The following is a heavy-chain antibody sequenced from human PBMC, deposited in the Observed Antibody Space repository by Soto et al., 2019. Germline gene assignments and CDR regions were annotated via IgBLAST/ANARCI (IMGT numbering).Heavy chain of an antibody. J-gene: IGHJ6*02. V-gene: IGHV4-31*03. CDR1: GGSISSGGYY. D-gene: IGHD3-3*01. CDR2: LYSTGST. Sequence: SETLSLTCTVSGGSISSGGYYWSRIRQHPGTGLERLGYLYSTGSTYYNSSLKSRVTISVDTSKKRLSVKLSSVTAADTAVYYCARDVHYDFWSGYQRYGMDVWGQGATVSVSS. CDR3: ARDVHYDFWSGYQRYGMDV.